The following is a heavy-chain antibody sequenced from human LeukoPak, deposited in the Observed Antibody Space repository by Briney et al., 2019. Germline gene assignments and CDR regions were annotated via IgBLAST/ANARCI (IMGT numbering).Heavy chain of an antibody. Sequence: PSETLSLTCTVSGGSISSSSYYWGWIRQPPGKGLEWIGSIYYSGSTYYNPSLKSRVTISVDTSKNQFSLKLSSVTAADTAVYYCARAPPYYCSSTSCYPGAFDIWGQGTMVTVSS. V-gene: IGHV4-39*07. CDR3: ARAPPYYCSSTSCYPGAFDI. J-gene: IGHJ3*02. D-gene: IGHD2-2*01. CDR2: IYYSGST. CDR1: GGSISSSSYY.